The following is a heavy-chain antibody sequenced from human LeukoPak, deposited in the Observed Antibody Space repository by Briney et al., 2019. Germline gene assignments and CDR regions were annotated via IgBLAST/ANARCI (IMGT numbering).Heavy chain of an antibody. CDR1: GFTLSSYE. D-gene: IGHD3-22*01. Sequence: GGSLRLFCAASGFTLSSYEMNGVRQAPGKGLAGVSAISGSGGSTYYAASVKGRFTISSDNSENTLYLQMNSLRAEDTAVYFCAKDYLYDRSGYYYDYWGQGTLVTVSS. CDR3: AKDYLYDRSGYYYDY. J-gene: IGHJ4*02. CDR2: ISGSGGST. V-gene: IGHV3-23*01.